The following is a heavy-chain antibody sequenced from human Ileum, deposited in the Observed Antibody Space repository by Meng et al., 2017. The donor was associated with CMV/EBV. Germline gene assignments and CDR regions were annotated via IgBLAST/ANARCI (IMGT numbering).Heavy chain of an antibody. J-gene: IGHJ4*02. V-gene: IGHV1-2*02. Sequence: QVQLVQSGAEVKKPGASVKVSCKTSGYTFTTYSIHWVRQVPRQGLEWMGWIDPKSGGTDYAQNFQGRVTMTGDTSISTAYMELSRLRSDDTAVYYCAKVTAGTVAFDYWGQGTLVTVSS. D-gene: IGHD6-13*01. CDR3: AKVTAGTVAFDY. CDR2: IDPKSGGT. CDR1: GYTFTTYS.